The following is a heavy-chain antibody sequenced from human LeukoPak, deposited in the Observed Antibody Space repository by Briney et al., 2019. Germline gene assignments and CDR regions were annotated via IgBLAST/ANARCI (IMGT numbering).Heavy chain of an antibody. D-gene: IGHD4-17*01. Sequence: PSETLSLTCAVYGGSFSGYYWSWIRQPPGKGLEWIGEINHSGSTNYNPSLKSRVTISVDTSKNQFSLKLSSVTAADTAVYYCARVRGATVTTGDYYYYYMDVWGKGTTVTISS. CDR1: GGSFSGYY. J-gene: IGHJ6*03. V-gene: IGHV4-34*01. CDR2: INHSGST. CDR3: ARVRGATVTTGDYYYYYMDV.